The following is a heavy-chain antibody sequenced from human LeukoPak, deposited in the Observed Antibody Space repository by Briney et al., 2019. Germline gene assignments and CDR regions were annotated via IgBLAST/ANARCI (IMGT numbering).Heavy chain of an antibody. D-gene: IGHD2-15*01. Sequence: SETLSLTCTVSGGFISSGSYYWGWIRQPPGKGLEWIRSIYYSGSTYYNPSLKSRVTISVDTSKNQFSLKLSSVTAADTAVYYCARLVSRYCSGGSCLETYYFDYWGQGTLVTVSS. V-gene: IGHV4-39*01. CDR3: ARLVSRYCSGGSCLETYYFDY. J-gene: IGHJ4*02. CDR2: IYYSGST. CDR1: GGFISSGSYY.